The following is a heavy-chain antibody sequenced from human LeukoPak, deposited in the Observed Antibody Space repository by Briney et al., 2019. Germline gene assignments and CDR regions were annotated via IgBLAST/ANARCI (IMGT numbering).Heavy chain of an antibody. J-gene: IGHJ4*02. D-gene: IGHD2-2*02. CDR1: GFTFSSHG. CDR3: ATPAGPYCSSTSCYTGPFDY. V-gene: IGHV3-30*02. Sequence: GGSLRLSCAASGFTFSSHGMHWVRQAPGKGLEWVAFIRYDGSNKYYADSVKGRFTISRDNSKNTLYLQMNSLRAEDTAVYYCATPAGPYCSSTSCYTGPFDYWGQGTLVTVSS. CDR2: IRYDGSNK.